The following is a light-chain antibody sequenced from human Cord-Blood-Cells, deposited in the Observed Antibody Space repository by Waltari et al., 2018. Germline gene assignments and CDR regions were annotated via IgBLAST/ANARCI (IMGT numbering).Light chain of an antibody. CDR1: SSDAGGYNY. V-gene: IGLV2-14*01. J-gene: IGLJ2*01. CDR2: DVS. CDR3: SSYTSSSTLVV. Sequence: QSALTQPASVSGSPGQSITLSCTGTSSDAGGYNYVSWYQQHTGKAPKLMIYDVSNRPSGVSNRFSGSKSGNTASLTISGLQAEDEADYYCSSYTSSSTLVVFGGGTKLTVL.